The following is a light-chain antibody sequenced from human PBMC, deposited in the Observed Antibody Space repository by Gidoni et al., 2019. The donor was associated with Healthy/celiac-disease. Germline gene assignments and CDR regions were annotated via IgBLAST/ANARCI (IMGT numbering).Light chain of an antibody. CDR1: QSISSY. CDR3: QQSYSTLWT. Sequence: DIQLTHSPSSLSASVGDRVTITCRASQSISSYLNWYQQKPGKAPKLLIYAASSLQSGVPSRFSGSGSGTDFTLTISSLQPEDFATYYCQQSYSTLWTFXQXTKLEIK. J-gene: IGKJ2*02. V-gene: IGKV1-39*01. CDR2: AAS.